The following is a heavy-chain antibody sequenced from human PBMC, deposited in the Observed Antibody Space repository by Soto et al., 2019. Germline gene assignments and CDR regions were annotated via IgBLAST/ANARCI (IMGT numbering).Heavy chain of an antibody. Sequence: EVQLLESGGGLVQPGGSLRLSCAASGFQFSNFAISWVRQAPGKGLEWVSALSGSGLSTHYADSVKGRFTISRDNSKNMLYLQMNSLRAEDTALYYCAKDRGTNYYFYGMDVWGQGTTVAVSS. J-gene: IGHJ6*02. CDR2: LSGSGLST. V-gene: IGHV3-23*01. CDR1: GFQFSNFA. D-gene: IGHD3-22*01. CDR3: AKDRGTNYYFYGMDV.